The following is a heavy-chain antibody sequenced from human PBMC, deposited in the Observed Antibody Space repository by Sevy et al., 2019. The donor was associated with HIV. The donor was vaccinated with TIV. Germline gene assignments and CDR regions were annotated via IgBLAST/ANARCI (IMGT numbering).Heavy chain of an antibody. CDR2: VNPLSGAA. V-gene: IGHV1-2*02. D-gene: IGHD3-22*01. Sequence: ASVKVSCKASGYTFTNYYIHWVRQAPGQGLEWMGWVNPLSGAAKSAQKFQDKVTMTRDTSIATAYMELNYLISDDTAVYYCASPLGGGVVTYWGQEPWSPSPQ. CDR1: GYTFTNYY. CDR3: ASPLGGGVVTY. J-gene: IGHJ4*01.